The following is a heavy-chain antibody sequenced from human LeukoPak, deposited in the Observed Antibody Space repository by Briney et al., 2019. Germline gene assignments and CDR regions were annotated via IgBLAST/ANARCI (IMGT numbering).Heavy chain of an antibody. V-gene: IGHV4-39*07. CDR2: IYYSGST. J-gene: IGHJ4*02. Sequence: PSETLSLTCVVSGGSISSTSYYWGWIRQPPGTGLEWIGSIYYSGSTYYSPSLKSRVTISVDTSKNQFSLKLSSVTAADTAVYYCARVKYDYVWGSYRDIDLTDYWGQGTLVTVSS. CDR1: GGSISSTSYY. D-gene: IGHD3-16*02. CDR3: ARVKYDYVWGSYRDIDLTDY.